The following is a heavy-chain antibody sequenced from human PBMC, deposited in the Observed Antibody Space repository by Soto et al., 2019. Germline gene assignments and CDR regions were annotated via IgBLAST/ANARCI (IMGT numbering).Heavy chain of an antibody. D-gene: IGHD6-19*01. Sequence: GASVKVSCKASGYTFTSYAMHWVRQAPGQRLEWMGWINAGNGNTKYSQKFQGRVTITRDTSASTAYMELSSLRSEDTAVYYCARDQWLVRILGLNHGPFDYWGQGTLVTAPQ. V-gene: IGHV1-3*01. CDR2: INAGNGNT. J-gene: IGHJ4*02. CDR3: ARDQWLVRILGLNHGPFDY. CDR1: GYTFTSYA.